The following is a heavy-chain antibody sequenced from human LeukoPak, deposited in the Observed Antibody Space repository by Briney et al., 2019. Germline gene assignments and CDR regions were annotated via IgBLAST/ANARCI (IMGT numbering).Heavy chain of an antibody. CDR2: IFYSGST. D-gene: IGHD2-2*01. J-gene: IGHJ6*03. V-gene: IGHV4-39*07. CDR3: ARGFKASSRLYYYYYYYMDV. CDR1: GGSISTSNYY. Sequence: SETLSLTCTVSGGSISTSNYYWGWIRQPPGKGLEWIGNIFYSGSTYYSPSLRSRVTISVDTSKNQFSLKLSSVTAADTAVYYCARGFKASSRLYYYYYYYMDVWGKGTTVTVSS.